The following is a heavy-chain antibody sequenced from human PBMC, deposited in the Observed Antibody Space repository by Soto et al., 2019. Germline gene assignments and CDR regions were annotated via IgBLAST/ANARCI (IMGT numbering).Heavy chain of an antibody. V-gene: IGHV2-5*02. CDR3: ARSALYIWGSYSDY. D-gene: IGHD3-16*01. Sequence: QITLKESGPTLVKPTQTLTLTCTFSGFSLSTSGVGVGWIRQPPGKALEWLALIYWDDDKRYSPSLKSRLTITKDTSKNQVVLTITNIDPVDTATYYCARSALYIWGSYSDYWGQGTLVTVSS. J-gene: IGHJ4*02. CDR2: IYWDDDK. CDR1: GFSLSTSGVG.